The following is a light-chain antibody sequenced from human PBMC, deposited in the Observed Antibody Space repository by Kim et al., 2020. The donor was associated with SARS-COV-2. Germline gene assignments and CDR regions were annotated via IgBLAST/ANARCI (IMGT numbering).Light chain of an antibody. CDR2: AAS. CDR1: QTITTY. J-gene: IGKJ1*01. CDR3: LQTFKIPGT. V-gene: IGKV1-39*01. Sequence: DIQLTQSPSSLSASDGDSVTITCRTSQTITTYLNWYQHKAGKAPKLLVYAASTLHGGVPSRFSGSGSGTDFALTISSLQPEDIGTYYCLQTFKIPGTFGQGTKVDIK.